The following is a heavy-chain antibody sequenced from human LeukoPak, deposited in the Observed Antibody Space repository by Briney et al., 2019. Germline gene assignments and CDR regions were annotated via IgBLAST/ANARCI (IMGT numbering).Heavy chain of an antibody. CDR1: GFTFSSYA. CDR2: ISGSDGST. D-gene: IGHD1-1*01. Sequence: GGSLRLSCAASGFTFSSYAMSWVRQAPGKGLEWVSAISGSDGSTYYADSVKGRFTISRDNSKDTLYLQINSLRAEDTAVYYCAKVDYWSPENYLDSWGQGTLVTVSS. J-gene: IGHJ4*02. CDR3: AKVDYWSPENYLDS. V-gene: IGHV3-23*01.